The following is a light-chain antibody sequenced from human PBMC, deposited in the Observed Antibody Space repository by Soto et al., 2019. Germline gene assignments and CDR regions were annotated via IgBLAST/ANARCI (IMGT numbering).Light chain of an antibody. Sequence: EIVLTQSPATLSLSPGERATLSCRASQYVDSQLAWYQQKPGQAPRLVIHDASDRATGIPGRFSGSGSGTVFSLTISRLEPEDFAVYYCQHQSKWPPITFGQGTRLEIK. J-gene: IGKJ5*01. CDR3: QHQSKWPPIT. CDR1: QYVDSQ. V-gene: IGKV3-11*01. CDR2: DAS.